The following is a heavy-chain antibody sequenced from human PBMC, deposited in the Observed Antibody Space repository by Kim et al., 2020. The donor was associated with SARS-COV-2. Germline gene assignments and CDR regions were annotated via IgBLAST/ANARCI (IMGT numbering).Heavy chain of an antibody. Sequence: SVKVSCKASGGTFSSYAISWVRQAPGQGLEWMGGIIPIFGTANYAQKFQGRVTITADESTSTAYMELSSLRSEDTAVYYCARDTIFGVVIMHYWGQGTLVTVSS. CDR3: ARDTIFGVVIMHY. CDR1: GGTFSSYA. J-gene: IGHJ4*02. V-gene: IGHV1-69*13. D-gene: IGHD3-3*01. CDR2: IIPIFGTA.